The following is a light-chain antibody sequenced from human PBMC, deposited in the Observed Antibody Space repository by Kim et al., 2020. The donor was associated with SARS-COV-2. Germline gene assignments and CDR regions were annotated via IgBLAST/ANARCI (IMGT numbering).Light chain of an antibody. CDR1: SSNIGSNY. V-gene: IGLV1-47*01. J-gene: IGLJ2*01. Sequence: GHRVTISCSGSSSNIGSNYVYWYQQLPGTAPKLLIYKNNQRPSGVPDRFSGSKSGTSASLAIRGLRSEDEADYYCSSWDDSLSGRVFGGGTQLTVL. CDR3: SSWDDSLSGRV. CDR2: KNN.